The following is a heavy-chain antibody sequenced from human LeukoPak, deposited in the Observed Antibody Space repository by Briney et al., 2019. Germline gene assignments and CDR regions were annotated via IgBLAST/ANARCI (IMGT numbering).Heavy chain of an antibody. CDR3: AKDLGGGTSPTVVVTGEGAFDI. D-gene: IGHD2-21*02. CDR2: ISGSGGST. CDR1: GFTFSSYS. Sequence: GGSLRLSCAASGFTFSSYSMNWVRQAPGKGLEWVSAISGSGGSTYYADSVKGRFTISRDNSKNTLYLQMNSLRAEDTAVYYCAKDLGGGTSPTVVVTGEGAFDIWGQGTMVTVSS. V-gene: IGHV3-23*01. J-gene: IGHJ3*02.